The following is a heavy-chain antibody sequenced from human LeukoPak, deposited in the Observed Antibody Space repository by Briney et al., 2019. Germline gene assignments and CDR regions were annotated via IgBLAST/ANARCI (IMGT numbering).Heavy chain of an antibody. CDR3: ARGSRAITMVRGAKEFDY. J-gene: IGHJ4*02. V-gene: IGHV1-2*02. CDR2: INPNSGGT. D-gene: IGHD3-10*01. Sequence: ASVKVSCKASGYTFTGYYMHWVRQAPRQGLEWMGWINPNSGGTNYAQKFQGRVTMTRDTSISTAYMELSRLRSDDTAVYYCARGSRAITMVRGAKEFDYWGQGTLVTVSS. CDR1: GYTFTGYY.